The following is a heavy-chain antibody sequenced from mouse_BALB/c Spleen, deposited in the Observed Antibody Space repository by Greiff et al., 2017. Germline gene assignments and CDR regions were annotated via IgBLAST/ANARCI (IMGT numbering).Heavy chain of an antibody. CDR3: ARYRGWYFDV. Sequence: EVQLQESGGGLVQPGGSRKLSCAASGFTFSSFGMHWVRQAPEKGLEWVAYISSGSSTIYYADTVKGRFTISRDNPKNTLFLQMTSLRSEDTAMYYCARYRGWYFDVWGAGTTVTVSS. D-gene: IGHD2-12*01. CDR1: GFTFSSFG. V-gene: IGHV5-17*02. CDR2: ISSGSSTI. J-gene: IGHJ1*01.